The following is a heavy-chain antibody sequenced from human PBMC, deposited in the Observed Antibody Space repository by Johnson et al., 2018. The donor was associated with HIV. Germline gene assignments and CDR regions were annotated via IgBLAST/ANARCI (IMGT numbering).Heavy chain of an antibody. CDR2: IYSGGRT. V-gene: IGHV3-66*01. CDR3: ARDPTTVITMAFDI. J-gene: IGHJ3*02. D-gene: IGHD4-11*01. Sequence: VQLVESGGGLVQSGGSLRLSCVASGFTVSSNYMSWVRQAPGKVLEWVSVIYSGGRTYYADSVKGRFTISRDNSKNTLYLQMNSLRVEDTAMYYCARDPTTVITMAFDIWGQGTMVTVSS. CDR1: GFTVSSNY.